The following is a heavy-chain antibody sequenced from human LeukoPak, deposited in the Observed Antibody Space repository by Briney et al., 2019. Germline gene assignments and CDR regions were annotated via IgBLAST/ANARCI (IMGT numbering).Heavy chain of an antibody. CDR3: ARASYYYDTTGLGAVDL. Sequence: PGGSLRLSCAASGFTFNDHAMYWVRQAPGKGLEWVSGINWNSDNIGYADSVKGRFTISSDDAKKSLFLQMNSLRAEDTALYYCARASYYYDTTGLGAVDLWGQGTMVTVSS. J-gene: IGHJ3*01. CDR2: INWNSDNI. V-gene: IGHV3-9*01. CDR1: GFTFNDHA. D-gene: IGHD3-22*01.